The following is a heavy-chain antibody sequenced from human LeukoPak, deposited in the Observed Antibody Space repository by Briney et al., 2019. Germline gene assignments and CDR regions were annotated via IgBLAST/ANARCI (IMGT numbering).Heavy chain of an antibody. D-gene: IGHD5-12*01. CDR3: AGDSEPRGYSGYDYVGNWFDP. Sequence: PSETLSLTRTVSGGSISSSSYYWGWIRQPPGKGLEWIGSIYYSGSTYYNPSLKSRVTISVDTSKNQFSLKLSSVTAADTAVYFCAGDSEPRGYSGYDYVGNWFDPWGQGTLVTVSS. CDR1: GGSISSSSYY. CDR2: IYYSGST. J-gene: IGHJ5*02. V-gene: IGHV4-39*07.